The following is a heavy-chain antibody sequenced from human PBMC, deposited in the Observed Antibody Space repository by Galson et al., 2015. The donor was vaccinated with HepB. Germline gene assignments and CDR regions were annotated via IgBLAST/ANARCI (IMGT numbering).Heavy chain of an antibody. CDR3: ARGSCFTAMVTSCAFDI. D-gene: IGHD5-18*01. V-gene: IGHV3-30*04. CDR1: GFTFSSYA. J-gene: IGHJ3*02. CDR2: ISYDGSNK. Sequence: SLRLSCAASGFTFSSYAMHWVRQAPGKGLEWVAVISYDGSNKYYTDSVKGRFTISRDNSKNTLYLQMNSLRAEDTAVYYCARGSCFTAMVTSCAFDIWGQGTMVTVSS.